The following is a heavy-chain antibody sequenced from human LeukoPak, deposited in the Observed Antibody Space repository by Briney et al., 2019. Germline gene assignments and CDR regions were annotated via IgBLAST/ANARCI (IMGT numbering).Heavy chain of an antibody. Sequence: GGSLRLSCAASGFTFSSYAMSWVRQAPGKGLEWVSSISSSSSYIYYADSVKGRFTISRDNAKNSLYLQMNSLRAEDTAVYYCARDLTGSGYDIWGQGTMVTVSS. D-gene: IGHD1-20*01. CDR3: ARDLTGSGYDI. CDR2: ISSSSSYI. J-gene: IGHJ3*02. CDR1: GFTFSSYA. V-gene: IGHV3-21*01.